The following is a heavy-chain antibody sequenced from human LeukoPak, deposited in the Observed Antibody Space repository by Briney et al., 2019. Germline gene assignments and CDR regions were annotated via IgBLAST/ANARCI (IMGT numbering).Heavy chain of an antibody. J-gene: IGHJ4*02. CDR3: AKDPRVATIEIFDY. D-gene: IGHD5-12*01. CDR2: ISGSAGIT. Sequence: GGSLRLSCAASGFTFSSYAMSWVRQAPGKGLEWVSAISGSAGITYYVDSVKGRFTISRDNSKNTLYLQMNSLRADDTAVYYCAKDPRVATIEIFDYWGQGTLVTVSS. V-gene: IGHV3-23*01. CDR1: GFTFSSYA.